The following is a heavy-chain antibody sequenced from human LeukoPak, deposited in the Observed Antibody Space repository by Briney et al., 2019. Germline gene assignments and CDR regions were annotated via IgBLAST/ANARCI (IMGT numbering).Heavy chain of an antibody. CDR2: INSDGSTT. Sequence: GGSPRLSCAASGFTFSNYWMHWVRQVPGKGLVWVSRINSDGSTTSYADSVKGRFTISRDNAKNTLYLQMSSLRAEDTAVYYCARGYCSGGSCYSEIAFDIWGQGTMVTVSS. J-gene: IGHJ3*02. V-gene: IGHV3-74*01. CDR1: GFTFSNYW. D-gene: IGHD2-15*01. CDR3: ARGYCSGGSCYSEIAFDI.